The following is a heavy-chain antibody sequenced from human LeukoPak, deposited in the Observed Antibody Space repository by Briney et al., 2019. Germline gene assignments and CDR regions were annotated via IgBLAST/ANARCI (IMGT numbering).Heavy chain of an antibody. V-gene: IGHV3-30-3*01. J-gene: IGHJ4*02. CDR3: ARDVAYSAFDY. CDR1: GFTFSNYA. CDR2: ISYDGSNK. D-gene: IGHD4-11*01. Sequence: GGSLRLSCAASGFTFSNYAMHWVRQAPGKGLEGVAGISYDGSNKYYADSVKGRFTISRDNSKNTLYLQMNSLRAEDTAVYFCARDVAYSAFDYWGQGTLVTVSS.